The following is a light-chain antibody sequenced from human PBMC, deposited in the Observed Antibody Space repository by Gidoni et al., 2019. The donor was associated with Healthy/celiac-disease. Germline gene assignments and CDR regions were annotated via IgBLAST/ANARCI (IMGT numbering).Light chain of an antibody. Sequence: LSASVGDRVTITCRASQSISSYLNWYQQQPGKAPKLLIYAASSLQSGVPSRFSGSGSGTDFTLTISSLQPEDVATYYCQQSYSTPPWTFGQGTKVEIK. V-gene: IGKV1-39*01. CDR1: QSISSY. CDR3: QQSYSTPPWT. CDR2: AAS. J-gene: IGKJ1*01.